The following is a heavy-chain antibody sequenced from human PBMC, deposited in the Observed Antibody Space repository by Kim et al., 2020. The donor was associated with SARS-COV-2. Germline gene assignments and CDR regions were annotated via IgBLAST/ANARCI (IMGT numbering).Heavy chain of an antibody. V-gene: IGHV3-23*03. Sequence: ADSVKGRFTISRDNSKNTLYLQINSLRVEDAAVYYCAKGGYDILPPLDYWGQGTLVTVSS. CDR3: AKGGYDILPPLDY. J-gene: IGHJ4*02. D-gene: IGHD3-9*01.